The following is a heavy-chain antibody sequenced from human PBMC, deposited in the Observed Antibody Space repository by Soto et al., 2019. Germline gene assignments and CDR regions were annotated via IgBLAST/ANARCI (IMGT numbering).Heavy chain of an antibody. J-gene: IGHJ5*02. CDR2: ISSNGGST. V-gene: IGHV3-64D*08. CDR3: VKSLGYCSGGSCYYWFDP. CDR1: GFTFSSYA. Sequence: GGSLRLSCSASGFTFSSYAMHWVRQAPGKGLEYVSAISSNGGSTYYADSVKGRFTISRDNSKNTLYLQMSSLRAEDTAVYYCVKSLGYCSGGSCYYWFDPWGQGTLVTVSS. D-gene: IGHD2-15*01.